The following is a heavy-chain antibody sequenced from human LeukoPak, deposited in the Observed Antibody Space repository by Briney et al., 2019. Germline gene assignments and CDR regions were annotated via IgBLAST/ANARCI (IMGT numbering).Heavy chain of an antibody. V-gene: IGHV4-59*12. J-gene: IGHJ5*02. CDR2: SYYSGST. Sequence: NPSETLSLTCTVSGGSISSYYWSWIRQPPGKGLEWIGYSYYSGSTSYNPSLKSRVTISVDMSKNQFSLKLSSVTAADTAVYYCARGKGLLWFGELFPAPLYWFDPWGQGTLVTVSS. CDR1: GGSISSYY. D-gene: IGHD3-10*01. CDR3: ARGKGLLWFGELFPAPLYWFDP.